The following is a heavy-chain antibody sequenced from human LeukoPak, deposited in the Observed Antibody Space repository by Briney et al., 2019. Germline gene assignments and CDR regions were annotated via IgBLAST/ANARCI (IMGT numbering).Heavy chain of an antibody. D-gene: IGHD3-9*01. Sequence: ASVKVSCKASGYTFTSYGISWVRQAPGQGLEWMGWISAYNGNTNYAQKLQGRVTMTTDTSTSTAYMELRSLGSDDTAVYYCARVREYYDILTGYYFPNPLFDYWGQGTLVTVSS. CDR2: ISAYNGNT. J-gene: IGHJ4*02. CDR1: GYTFTSYG. CDR3: ARVREYYDILTGYYFPNPLFDY. V-gene: IGHV1-18*01.